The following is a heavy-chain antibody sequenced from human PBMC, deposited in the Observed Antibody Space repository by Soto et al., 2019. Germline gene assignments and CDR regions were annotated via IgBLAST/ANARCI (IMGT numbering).Heavy chain of an antibody. CDR3: ARVLDRGDYRNAFDI. CDR2: IYYSGST. V-gene: IGHV4-31*03. J-gene: IGHJ3*02. Sequence: TSETLSLTCTVSGGSISSGGYYWSWIRQHPGKGLEWIGYIYYSGSTYYNPSLKSRVTISVDTSKNQFSLKLSSVTAADTAVYYCARVLDRGDYRNAFDIWGQGTMVTVSS. CDR1: GGSISSGGYY. D-gene: IGHD4-17*01.